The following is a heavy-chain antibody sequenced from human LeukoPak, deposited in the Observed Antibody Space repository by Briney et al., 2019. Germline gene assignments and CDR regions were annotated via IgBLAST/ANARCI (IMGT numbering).Heavy chain of an antibody. D-gene: IGHD6-13*01. J-gene: IGHJ4*02. Sequence: GGSLSLSCAASGFTFSNYWMSWVRQAPGKGLEWVANIKEDGSEKYYVDSVKGRFTISRDNARNSLYLQMNSLRTEDTAVYYCASGRQLGYWGQGTLVTVSS. CDR1: GFTFSNYW. V-gene: IGHV3-7*01. CDR2: IKEDGSEK. CDR3: ASGRQLGY.